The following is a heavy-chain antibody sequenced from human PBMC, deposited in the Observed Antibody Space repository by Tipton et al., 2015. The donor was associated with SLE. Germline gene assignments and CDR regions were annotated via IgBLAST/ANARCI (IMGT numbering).Heavy chain of an antibody. D-gene: IGHD1-14*01. J-gene: IGHJ3*01. CDR1: GGSLKNYY. CDR3: ARDQFATVGAFDL. CDR2: IYSDGDT. Sequence: TLSLTCTVSGGSLKNYYWSWIRQPPGKGLEWIGYIYSDGDTNFNPSLKSRIAMSVDTSKNQFSLNLSSVTAADTALYFCARDQFATVGAFDLWGQGTMVTVSS. V-gene: IGHV4-59*01.